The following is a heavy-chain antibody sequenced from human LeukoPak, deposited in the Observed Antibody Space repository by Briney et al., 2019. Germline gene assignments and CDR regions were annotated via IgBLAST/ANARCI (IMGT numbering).Heavy chain of an antibody. Sequence: SVKVSCKASGGTFSSYAISWVRQAPGQGLEWMGRIIPILGIANYAQKFQGRVTITADKSTSTAYMELSSLRSEDTAVYYCASSLLDVLRFLEWFMGVWGQGTTVTVSS. D-gene: IGHD3-3*01. J-gene: IGHJ6*02. V-gene: IGHV1-69*04. CDR2: IIPILGIA. CDR3: ASSLLDVLRFLEWFMGV. CDR1: GGTFSSYA.